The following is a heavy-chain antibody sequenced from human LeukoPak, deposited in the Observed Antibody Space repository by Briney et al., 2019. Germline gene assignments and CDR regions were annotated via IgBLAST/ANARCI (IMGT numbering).Heavy chain of an antibody. V-gene: IGHV1-18*01. CDR3: ARWILMVPPRGDWFDP. Sequence: ASVKVSCKASGYTFTSYGISWVRQAPGQVLEWMGWISAYNGNTNYAQKLQGRATMTTDTSTSTAYMELRSLRSDDTAVYYCARWILMVPPRGDWFDPWGQGTLVTVSS. D-gene: IGHD2-8*01. CDR1: GYTFTSYG. CDR2: ISAYNGNT. J-gene: IGHJ5*02.